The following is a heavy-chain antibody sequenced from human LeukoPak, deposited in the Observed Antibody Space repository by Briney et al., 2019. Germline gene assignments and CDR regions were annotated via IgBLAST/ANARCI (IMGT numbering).Heavy chain of an antibody. CDR1: GFTFSDYY. V-gene: IGHV3-11*01. D-gene: IGHD3-16*02. Sequence: GGSLRLSCAASGFTFSDYYMSWIRQAPGKGLEWVSYISSSGSTIYYADSVKGRFTISRDNAKNSLYLQMNSLRAEDTAVYYCARVYYDYVWGSYRSLYYFDYWGQGTLVTVSS. J-gene: IGHJ4*02. CDR2: ISSSGSTI. CDR3: ARVYYDYVWGSYRSLYYFDY.